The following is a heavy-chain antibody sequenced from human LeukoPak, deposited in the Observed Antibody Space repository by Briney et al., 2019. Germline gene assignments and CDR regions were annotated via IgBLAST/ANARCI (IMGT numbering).Heavy chain of an antibody. Sequence: SETLSLTCAVYGGSFSEYYWTWIRQPPGKGLEWIGSIYYSGSTYYNPSLKSRVTISVDTSKNQFSLKLSSVTAADTAVYYCARYGDLGDIVVVVAARAAFDIWGQGTMVTVSS. V-gene: IGHV4-34*01. CDR3: ARYGDLGDIVVVVAARAAFDI. CDR2: IYYSGST. CDR1: GGSFSEYY. D-gene: IGHD2-15*01. J-gene: IGHJ3*02.